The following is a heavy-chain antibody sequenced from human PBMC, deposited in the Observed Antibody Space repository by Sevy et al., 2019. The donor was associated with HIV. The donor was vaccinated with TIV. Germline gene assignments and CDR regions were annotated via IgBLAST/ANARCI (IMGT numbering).Heavy chain of an antibody. CDR1: GFAFSTHA. CDR3: ARDGGNSVKWYPVY. CDR2: ISDEGTEN. Sequence: GGSLRLSCAASGFAFSTHAMHWVRQAPGKGLEWVADISDEGTENFYAASVEGRFTISRDNSKNMLSLQINSLRPEDTAVYYCARDGGNSVKWYPVYWRHGTLVTVSS. D-gene: IGHD2-2*01. V-gene: IGHV3-30-3*01. J-gene: IGHJ4*01.